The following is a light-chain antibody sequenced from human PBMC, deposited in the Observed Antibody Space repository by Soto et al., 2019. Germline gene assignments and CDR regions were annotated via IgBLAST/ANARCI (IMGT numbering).Light chain of an antibody. CDR1: QSVSSSY. V-gene: IGKV3-20*01. CDR3: QQYGSSPWT. CDR2: GAS. J-gene: IGKJ1*01. Sequence: ESVVTQSPGTLSLSTGERATLSCRASQSVSSSYLAWYQQKPGQAPRLLIYGASSRATGIPDRFSGSGSGTDFTLTISRLEPEDFAVYYCQQYGSSPWTFGQGTKVEIK.